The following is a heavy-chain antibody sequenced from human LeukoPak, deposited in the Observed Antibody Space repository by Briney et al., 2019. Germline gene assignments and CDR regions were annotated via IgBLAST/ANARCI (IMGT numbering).Heavy chain of an antibody. Sequence: PSETLSLTCAVYGGSFSGYYWSWIRQPPGKGLEWIGEINHSGSTNYNPSLKSRVTISVDTSKNQFSLKLSSVTAADTAVYYCARWYAVLRYFDWTDNWFDPWGQGTLVTVSS. V-gene: IGHV4-34*01. CDR1: GGSFSGYY. D-gene: IGHD3-9*01. CDR3: ARWYAVLRYFDWTDNWFDP. J-gene: IGHJ5*02. CDR2: INHSGST.